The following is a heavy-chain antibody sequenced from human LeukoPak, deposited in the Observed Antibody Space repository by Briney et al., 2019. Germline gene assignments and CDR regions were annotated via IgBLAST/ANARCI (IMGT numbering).Heavy chain of an antibody. V-gene: IGHV3-30*02. J-gene: IGHJ6*02. CDR2: LWHDGDRK. D-gene: IGHD2-15*01. Sequence: GGSLRLSCAASGFLSGTNALHWVRQAPGKGLEWVALLWHDGDRKYCADSVKGRCTVSGDNSKNTLYLQMSSLRAEDTAVYFCVRGYSFGPYGMDVWGQGTTVTVAS. CDR3: VRGYSFGPYGMDV. CDR1: GFLSGTNA.